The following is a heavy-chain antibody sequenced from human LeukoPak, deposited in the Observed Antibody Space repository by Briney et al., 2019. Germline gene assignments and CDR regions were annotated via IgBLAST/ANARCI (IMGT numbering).Heavy chain of an antibody. CDR2: ISYDGSNK. Sequence: GRSLRLSCAASGFTFSSYSMHWARQAPGKGLEWVAVISYDGSNKYYADSVKGRFTISRDNSKNTLYLQMNSLRAEDTAVYYCAKSTTRYDSSGYFDYWGQGTLVTVSS. J-gene: IGHJ4*02. CDR1: GFTFSSYS. V-gene: IGHV3-30-3*01. D-gene: IGHD3-22*01. CDR3: AKSTTRYDSSGYFDY.